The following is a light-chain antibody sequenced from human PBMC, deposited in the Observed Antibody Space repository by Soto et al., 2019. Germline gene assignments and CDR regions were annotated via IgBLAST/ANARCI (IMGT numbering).Light chain of an antibody. Sequence: QSVLTQPASVSGSPGQSITISCSGTSSDVGGYNLVSWYQQHPGRAPKLLIYEVSQRPSGVSSRFSGSKSGNTATLTLSGVQPEDEADYHCCSYATSSFVFGTVTKLTVL. V-gene: IGLV2-23*02. CDR1: SSDVGGYNL. J-gene: IGLJ1*01. CDR3: CSYATSSFV. CDR2: EVS.